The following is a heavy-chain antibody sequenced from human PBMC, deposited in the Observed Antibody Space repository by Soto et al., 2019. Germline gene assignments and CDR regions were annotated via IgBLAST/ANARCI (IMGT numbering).Heavy chain of an antibody. CDR3: AKDLDGSGSYDV. J-gene: IGHJ6*04. D-gene: IGHD3-10*01. CDR2: ISGSGGST. V-gene: IGHV3-23*01. Sequence: VQLLESGGGLVQPGGSLRLSCAASGFTFSSYAMSWVRQAPGKGLEWVSAISGSGGSTFYADSVKGRFTISRDNSKNTLYLQMNNLRAEDTALYYCAKDLDGSGSYDVWGKGTTVTVSS. CDR1: GFTFSSYA.